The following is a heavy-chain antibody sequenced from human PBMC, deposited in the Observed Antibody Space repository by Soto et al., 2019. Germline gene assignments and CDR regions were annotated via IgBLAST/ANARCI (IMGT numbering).Heavy chain of an antibody. CDR2: VSHNGRNT. CDR1: GFTFSDYA. Sequence: VQLVESGGGVVQPGRSLRLSCAASGFTFSDYAKHLVRQPPRKGLERVAGVSHNGRNTHYADSVKGRFTISTDSSKNTVSLEMTSLRAEDTAVYYCAKGGRQWLVTSDFNYWGQGALVTVSS. J-gene: IGHJ4*02. V-gene: IGHV3-30*18. D-gene: IGHD6-19*01. CDR3: AKGGRQWLVTSDFNY.